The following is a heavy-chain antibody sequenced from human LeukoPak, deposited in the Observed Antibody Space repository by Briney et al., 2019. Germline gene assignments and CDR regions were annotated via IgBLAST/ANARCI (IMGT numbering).Heavy chain of an antibody. J-gene: IGHJ4*02. V-gene: IGHV1-2*02. CDR1: GYTFTGYY. CDR3: ARDAPGSGYPTPLYYFDY. Sequence: ASVKVSCKASGYTFTGYYMHWVRRAPGQGLEWMGWINPNSGGTNYAQKFQGRVTMTRDTSISTAYMELSRLRSDDTAVYYCARDAPGSGYPTPLYYFDYWGQGTLVTVSS. CDR2: INPNSGGT. D-gene: IGHD3-22*01.